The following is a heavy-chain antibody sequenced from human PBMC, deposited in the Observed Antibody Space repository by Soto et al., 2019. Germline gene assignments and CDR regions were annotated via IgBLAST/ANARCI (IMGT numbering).Heavy chain of an antibody. CDR1: GFTFSSYG. D-gene: IGHD6-13*01. CDR2: IWYDGSNK. V-gene: IGHV3-33*01. J-gene: IGHJ5*02. CDR3: ARGGYSSSWHNWFDP. Sequence: QVQLVESGGGVVQPGRSLRLSCAASGFTFSSYGMHWVRQAPGKGLEWVAVIWYDGSNKYYADSVKGRFTISRDNSKNTLSLQMNSLRAEDTAVYYCARGGYSSSWHNWFDPWGQGTLVTVSS.